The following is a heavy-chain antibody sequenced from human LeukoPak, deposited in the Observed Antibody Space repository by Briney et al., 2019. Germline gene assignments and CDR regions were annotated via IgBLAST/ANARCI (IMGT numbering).Heavy chain of an antibody. J-gene: IGHJ3*02. CDR3: ARYCSGGSCYSRLRDAFDI. Sequence: PSETLSLTCTVSGVSISSYYWSWIRQPPGKGLEWIGYIYYSGSTNYNPSLKSRVTISVDTSKNQFSLKLSSVTAADTAVYYCARYCSGGSCYSRLRDAFDIWGQGTMVTVSS. CDR2: IYYSGST. D-gene: IGHD2-15*01. CDR1: GVSISSYY. V-gene: IGHV4-59*01.